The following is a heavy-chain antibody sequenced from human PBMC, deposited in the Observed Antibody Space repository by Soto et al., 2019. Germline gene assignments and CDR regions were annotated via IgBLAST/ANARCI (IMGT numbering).Heavy chain of an antibody. V-gene: IGHV3-23*01. CDR2: ISGDGGNT. CDR1: GFTFSNYA. J-gene: IGHJ4*02. D-gene: IGHD6-19*01. CDR3: AKDLVAARTY. Sequence: PGGSLRLSCAASGFTFSNYAMAWVRQAPGKGLEWVSSISGDGGNTYHADSVRGRFTISRDNSENTLYLQMRSLRAEDTDVYYCAKDLVAARTYWGQGALVTVSS.